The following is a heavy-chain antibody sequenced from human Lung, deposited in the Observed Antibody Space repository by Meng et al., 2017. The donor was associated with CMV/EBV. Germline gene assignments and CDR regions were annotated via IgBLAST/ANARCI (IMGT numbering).Heavy chain of an antibody. CDR1: GGSISSSSYY. CDR3: AKQSIAARSDY. V-gene: IGHV4-39*01. J-gene: IGHJ4*02. CDR2: IYYSGST. D-gene: IGHD6-6*01. Sequence: SETLSLTCTVPGGSISSSSYYWGWIRQPPGKGLEWIGSIYYSGSTYYNPSLKSRVTISVDTSKNQFSLKLSSVTAADTAVYYCAKQSIAARSDYWGQGALVTVSS.